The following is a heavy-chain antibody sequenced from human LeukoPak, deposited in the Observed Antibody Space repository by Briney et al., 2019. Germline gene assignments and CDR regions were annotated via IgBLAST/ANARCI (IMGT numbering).Heavy chain of an antibody. CDR3: AKDAAETTTGFDY. D-gene: IGHD6-25*01. Sequence: SETLSLTCTVSGGSISSSSYYWGWIRQPPGKGLEWIGTIYYSGSTYYNPSLKSRVTISVDTSLNQFSLKLSSVTAADTAVYYCAKDAAETTTGFDYWGQGTLVTVSS. CDR2: IYYSGST. V-gene: IGHV4-39*07. CDR1: GGSISSSSYY. J-gene: IGHJ4*02.